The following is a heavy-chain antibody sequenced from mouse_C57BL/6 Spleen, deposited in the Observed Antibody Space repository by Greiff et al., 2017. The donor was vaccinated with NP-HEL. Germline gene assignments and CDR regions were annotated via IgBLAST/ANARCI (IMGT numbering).Heavy chain of an antibody. J-gene: IGHJ3*01. CDR3: ARDYYSNLGGFAY. CDR1: GYTFTSYW. V-gene: IGHV1-7*01. Sequence: QVQLKESGAELAKPGASVKLSCKASGYTFTSYWMHWVKQRPGQGLEWIGYINPSSGYTKYNQKFKDKATLTADKSSSTAYMQLSSLTYEDSAVYYCARDYYSNLGGFAYWGQGTLVTVSA. CDR2: INPSSGYT. D-gene: IGHD2-5*01.